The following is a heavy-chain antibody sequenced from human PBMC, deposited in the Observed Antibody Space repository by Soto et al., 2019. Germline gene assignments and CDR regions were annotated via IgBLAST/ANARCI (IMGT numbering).Heavy chain of an antibody. D-gene: IGHD4-17*01. Sequence: SETLSLTCTVSGGSISSYYWSWIRQPPGKGLEWIGYIYYSGSTNYNPSLKSRVTISVDTSKNQFSLKLSSVTAADTAVYYCARDRLRWKNWGQGTLVTVSS. CDR1: GGSISSYY. CDR2: IYYSGST. V-gene: IGHV4-59*01. J-gene: IGHJ4*02. CDR3: ARDRLRWKN.